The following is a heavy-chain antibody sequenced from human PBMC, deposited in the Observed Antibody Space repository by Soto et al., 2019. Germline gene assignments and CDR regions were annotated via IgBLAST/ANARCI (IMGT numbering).Heavy chain of an antibody. CDR1: GDSISSGDYY. CDR2: IYYSGST. V-gene: IGHV4-30-4*01. CDR3: ATGAVVIGGGFDY. Sequence: QVQLQESGPGLVKPSQTLSLTCTVSGDSISSGDYYWSWIRQPPGKGLEWIGYIYYSGSTYYNQSLKSRVTIAVDTSKNQFSLKLSSVTAADTAVYYCATGAVVIGGGFDYWGQGTLVTVSS. J-gene: IGHJ4*02. D-gene: IGHD3-22*01.